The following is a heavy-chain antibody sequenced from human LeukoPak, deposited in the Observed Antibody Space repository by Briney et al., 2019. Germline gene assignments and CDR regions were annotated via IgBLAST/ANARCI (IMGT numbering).Heavy chain of an antibody. CDR3: ARSPSSGWYYFDY. J-gene: IGHJ4*02. V-gene: IGHV4-38-2*02. CDR2: IYHSGST. D-gene: IGHD6-19*01. Sequence: PSETLSLTCTVSGHSISSAYYWGWIRQPPGKGLEWTGRIYHSGSTYYNPSLKSRVTISIDTSKNQFSLKLSSVTAADTAVYYCARSPSSGWYYFDYWGQGTLVTVSS. CDR1: GHSISSAYY.